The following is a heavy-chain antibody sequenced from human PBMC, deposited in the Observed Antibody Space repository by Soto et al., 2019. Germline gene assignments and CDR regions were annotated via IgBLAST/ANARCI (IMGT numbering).Heavy chain of an antibody. CDR1: GYTFTSYA. D-gene: IGHD3-22*01. CDR3: ARDYTSSYNYDSTNYGYFDF. J-gene: IGHJ4*02. Sequence: ASVKVSCKASGYTFTSYAMHWVRQAPGQRLEWMGWINAGNGNTKYSQKFQGRVTITRDTSASTAYMEVSSLRSEDTAVYYCARDYTSSYNYDSTNYGYFDFWGLGTLVTVSS. CDR2: INAGNGNT. V-gene: IGHV1-3*01.